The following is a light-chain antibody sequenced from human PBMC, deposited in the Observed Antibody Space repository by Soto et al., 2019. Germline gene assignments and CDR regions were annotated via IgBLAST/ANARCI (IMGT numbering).Light chain of an antibody. CDR3: QQSYSTPRT. Sequence: DIKMTQSPSTLSGYVGDRVTITCRASQTISSWLAWYQQKPGKAPKLLIYKASTLKSGVPSRFSGSGSGTDFTLTISSLQPEDFATYYCQQSYSTPRTFGQGTKVDIK. V-gene: IGKV1-5*03. CDR2: KAS. CDR1: QTISSW. J-gene: IGKJ1*01.